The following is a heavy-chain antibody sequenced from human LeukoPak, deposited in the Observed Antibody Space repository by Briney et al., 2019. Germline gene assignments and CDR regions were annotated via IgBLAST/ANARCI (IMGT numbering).Heavy chain of an antibody. CDR1: GFFFSNYG. CDR3: ASAREYCISTNCYEYFQH. D-gene: IGHD2-2*01. Sequence: GGSLTLSCAASGFFFSNYGMHWVRQAPGKGLVWVSRVNSDGRFTKYADSVKGRFTISRDNAKNTLYLQMNSLRAEDTAVYYCASAREYCISTNCYEYFQHWGQGTLVTVSS. V-gene: IGHV3-74*03. J-gene: IGHJ1*01. CDR2: VNSDGRFT.